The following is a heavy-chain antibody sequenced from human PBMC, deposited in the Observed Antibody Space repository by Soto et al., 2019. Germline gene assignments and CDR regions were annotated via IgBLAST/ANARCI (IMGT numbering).Heavy chain of an antibody. J-gene: IGHJ1*01. CDR2: ISAYNGNT. V-gene: IGHV1-18*01. CDR3: ARDKEDYGDFTAEYFQH. CDR1: GYTFTSYG. Sequence: ASVKVSCKASGYTFTSYGISWVRQAPGQGLEWMGWISAYNGNTNYAQKLQGRVTMTTDTSTSTAYMELRSLRSDDTAVYYYARDKEDYGDFTAEYFQHWGQGTLVTVSS. D-gene: IGHD4-17*01.